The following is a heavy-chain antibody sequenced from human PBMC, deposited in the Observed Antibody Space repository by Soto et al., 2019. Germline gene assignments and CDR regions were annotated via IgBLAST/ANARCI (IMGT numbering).Heavy chain of an antibody. CDR3: ARDRMRGRFDP. J-gene: IGHJ5*02. CDR1: GGSISSGGYY. V-gene: IGHV4-39*01. CDR2: IYYSGNT. D-gene: IGHD2-8*01. Sequence: TLSLTCTVSGGSISSGGYYWSWIRQPPGKGLEWIGSIYYSGNTYHNPSLNSRITISVDTSKNQFFLKLTSVTAADTAVYYCARDRMRGRFDPWGQGTLVTVSS.